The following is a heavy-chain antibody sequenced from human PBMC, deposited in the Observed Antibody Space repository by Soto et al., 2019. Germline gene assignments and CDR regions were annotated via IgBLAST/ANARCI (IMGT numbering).Heavy chain of an antibody. V-gene: IGHV3-74*01. J-gene: IGHJ6*02. Sequence: GGSLRLSCAASGFTFSSYWMHWVRQAPGKGLVWVSRINSDGSSTSYADSVKGRFTISRDNAKNTLYLQMNSLRAEDTAVYYCARGSSGWRPDYYYYGMDVWGQGTTVTVSS. CDR2: INSDGSST. CDR3: ARGSSGWRPDYYYYGMDV. CDR1: GFTFSSYW. D-gene: IGHD6-19*01.